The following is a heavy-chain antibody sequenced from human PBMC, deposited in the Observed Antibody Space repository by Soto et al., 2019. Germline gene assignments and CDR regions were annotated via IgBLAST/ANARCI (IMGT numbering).Heavy chain of an antibody. CDR3: ARGDIVVVPAAAYFDY. J-gene: IGHJ4*02. D-gene: IGHD2-2*01. V-gene: IGHV3-33*01. Sequence: QVQLVESGGGVVQPGRSLRLSCAASGFTFSSYGMHWVRQAPGKGLEWVAVIWYDGSNKYYADSVKGRFTISRDNSKNTLYLQMNSLRAEGTAVYYCARGDIVVVPAAAYFDYWGQGTLVTVSS. CDR2: IWYDGSNK. CDR1: GFTFSSYG.